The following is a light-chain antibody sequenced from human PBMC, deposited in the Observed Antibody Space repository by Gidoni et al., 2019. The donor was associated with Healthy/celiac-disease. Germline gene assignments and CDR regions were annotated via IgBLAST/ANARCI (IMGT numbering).Light chain of an antibody. CDR3: QQYGSSSGA. J-gene: IGKJ1*01. Sequence: ESVLTKSQGTLALSPGERATLSCRASQAVSNSYLAWYVQKPGQAPSLLLYGASNRATGTPDRFSCSGSGTDFTLTISRLEPEDFATYYCQQYGSSSGAFGQGTKVEIK. V-gene: IGKV3-20*01. CDR1: QAVSNSY. CDR2: GAS.